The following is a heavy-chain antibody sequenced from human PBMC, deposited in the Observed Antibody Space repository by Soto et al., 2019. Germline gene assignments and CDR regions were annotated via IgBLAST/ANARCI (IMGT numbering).Heavy chain of an antibody. CDR3: ARLDFWSGYYDPYHHYXLDV. V-gene: IGHV1-18*01. CDR1: GYTFTSYG. CDR2: ISAYNGNT. Sequence: GASVKVSCKASGYTFTSYGISWVRQAPGQGLEWMGWISAYNGNTNYAQKLQGRVTMTTDTSTSTAYMELRSLRSDDTAVYYCARLDFWSGYYDPYHHYXLDVSAKGTTVTVSS. J-gene: IGHJ6*03. D-gene: IGHD3-3*01.